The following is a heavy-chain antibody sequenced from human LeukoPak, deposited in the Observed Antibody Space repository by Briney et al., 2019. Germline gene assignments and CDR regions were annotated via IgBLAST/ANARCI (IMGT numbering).Heavy chain of an antibody. D-gene: IGHD1-26*01. CDR3: ARGARGSYSY. CDR2: IYYSGNT. Sequence: SETLSLTCTVSGGSISSYYWSWIRQPPGKGLEWIGYIYYSGNTNYNPSLKSRVTISVDTSKNQFSLTLSSVTAADTAVYYCARGARGSYSYWGQGTLVTVSS. V-gene: IGHV4-59*08. CDR1: GGSISSYY. J-gene: IGHJ4*02.